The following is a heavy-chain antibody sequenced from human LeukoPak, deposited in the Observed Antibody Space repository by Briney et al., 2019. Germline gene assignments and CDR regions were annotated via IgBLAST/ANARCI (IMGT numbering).Heavy chain of an antibody. CDR2: IYTSGST. D-gene: IGHD6-6*01. V-gene: IGHV4-59*10. Sequence: SETLSLTCAVYGGSFSDYYWSWIRQPAGKGLEWIGRIYTSGSTNYNPSLKSRVTMSVDTSKNQFSLKLSSVTAADTAVYYCVGSSSPDNGYLNWFDPWGQGTLVTVSS. CDR3: VGSSSPDNGYLNWFDP. CDR1: GGSFSDYY. J-gene: IGHJ5*02.